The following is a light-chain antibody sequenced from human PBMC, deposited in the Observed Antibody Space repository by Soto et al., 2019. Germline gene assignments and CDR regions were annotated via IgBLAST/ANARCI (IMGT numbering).Light chain of an antibody. CDR3: QQYGSSPTWT. Sequence: EIVLKQSPGTLSLSPGERATLSCRAGQSVSSSYLAWYQQKPGLVPRLVIYGAATRATGIPDRFSGSGSGTDFTLKISRLELQDSAVYYCQQYGSSPTWTFGQGTKVDIK. CDR2: GAA. J-gene: IGKJ1*01. CDR1: QSVSSSY. V-gene: IGKV3-20*01.